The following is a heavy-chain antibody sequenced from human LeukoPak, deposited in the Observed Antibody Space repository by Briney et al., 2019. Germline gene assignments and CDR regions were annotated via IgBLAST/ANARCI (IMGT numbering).Heavy chain of an antibody. CDR1: GGSISSYY. CDR2: IYYSGST. D-gene: IGHD6-13*01. CDR3: ARHEEGIAAAGNFDY. J-gene: IGHJ4*02. V-gene: IGHV4-59*08. Sequence: PSETLSLTCTVSGGSISSYYWSWLRQPPGKGLEWIGYIYYSGSTNYNPSLKSRVTISVDTSKNQFSLKLSSVTAADTAVYYCARHEEGIAAAGNFDYWGQGTLVTVSS.